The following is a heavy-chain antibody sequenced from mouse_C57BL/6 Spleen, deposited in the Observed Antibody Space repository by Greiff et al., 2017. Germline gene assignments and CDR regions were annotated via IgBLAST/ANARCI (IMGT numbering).Heavy chain of an antibody. Sequence: QVQLQQSGPELVKPGASVKISCKASGYTFTDYYINWVKQRPGQGLEWIGWIFPGSGSTYYNEKFKGKATLTVDKSSSTAYMLLSSLTSEDSAVYFCARNYGSSYGWYFDVWGTGTTVTVSS. CDR1: GYTFTDYY. D-gene: IGHD1-1*01. V-gene: IGHV1-75*01. CDR3: ARNYGSSYGWYFDV. J-gene: IGHJ1*03. CDR2: IFPGSGST.